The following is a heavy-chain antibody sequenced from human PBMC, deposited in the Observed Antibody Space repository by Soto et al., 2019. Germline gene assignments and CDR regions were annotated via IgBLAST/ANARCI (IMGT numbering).Heavy chain of an antibody. V-gene: IGHV3-21*01. D-gene: IGHD3-3*01. CDR3: ARDSHYYDFWSGYYGPGDYYYGMDV. Sequence: EVQLVESGGGLVKPGGSLRLSCAASGFTFSSYSMNWVRQAPGKGLEWVSSISSSSSYIYYADSVKGRFTISRDNAKNSLYLQMNSLRAEDTAVYYCARDSHYYDFWSGYYGPGDYYYGMDVWGQGTTVTVSS. J-gene: IGHJ6*02. CDR2: ISSSSSYI. CDR1: GFTFSSYS.